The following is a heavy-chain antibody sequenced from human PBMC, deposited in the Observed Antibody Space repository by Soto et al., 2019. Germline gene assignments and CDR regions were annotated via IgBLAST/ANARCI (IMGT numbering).Heavy chain of an antibody. CDR3: ARESGGATATLDYYYFYMDV. J-gene: IGHJ6*03. V-gene: IGHV1-69*13. CDR1: GGTFSSYA. D-gene: IGHD5-12*01. CDR2: IIPIFGTA. Sequence: GASVKVSCKASGGTFSSYAISWVRQAPGQGLEWMGGIIPIFGTANYAQKFQGRVTITADASTSTAYMELSSLRSDDTAVYYCARESGGATATLDYYYFYMDVWGTGTTVTVSS.